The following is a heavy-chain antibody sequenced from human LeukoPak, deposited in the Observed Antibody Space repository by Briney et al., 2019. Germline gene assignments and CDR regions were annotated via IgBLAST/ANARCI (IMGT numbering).Heavy chain of an antibody. CDR2: IYSGGST. V-gene: IGHV3-53*01. CDR1: GFTVSSNY. D-gene: IGHD3-10*01. Sequence: GGSLRLSCAASGFTVSSNYMSWVRQAPGKGLEWVSVIYSGGSTYYADSVKGRFTISRDNSKNTLYLQMNSLRAEDTAVYYCARVGDYYGSGSYFDYWGQGTLVTVSS. CDR3: ARVGDYYGSGSYFDY. J-gene: IGHJ4*02.